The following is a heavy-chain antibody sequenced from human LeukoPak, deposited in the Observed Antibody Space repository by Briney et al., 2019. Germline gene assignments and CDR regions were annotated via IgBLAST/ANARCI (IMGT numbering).Heavy chain of an antibody. J-gene: IGHJ6*03. Sequence: PGGSLRLSCAASGFTFSSYWMSWVRQAPGKGLEWVANIKQDGSEKYYVDSVKGRFTISRDNAKNSLYLQMNSLRAEDTAVYYCARMEDYDFWSGLYYYYYYYMDVWGKGTTVTISS. CDR1: GFTFSSYW. D-gene: IGHD3-3*01. CDR3: ARMEDYDFWSGLYYYYYYYMDV. CDR2: IKQDGSEK. V-gene: IGHV3-7*01.